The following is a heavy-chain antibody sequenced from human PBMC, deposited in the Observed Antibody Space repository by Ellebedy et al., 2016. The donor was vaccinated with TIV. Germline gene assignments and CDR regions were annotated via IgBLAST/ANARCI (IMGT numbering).Heavy chain of an antibody. J-gene: IGHJ4*02. D-gene: IGHD4-17*01. V-gene: IGHV4-39*01. Sequence: SETLSLTXTVSGGSISSSSYYWGWIRQPPGKGLEWIGSIYYSGSTYYNPSLKSRVTISVDTSKNQFSLKLSSVTAADTAVYYCARQGTVTTNYWGQGTLVTVSS. CDR2: IYYSGST. CDR3: ARQGTVTTNY. CDR1: GGSISSSSYY.